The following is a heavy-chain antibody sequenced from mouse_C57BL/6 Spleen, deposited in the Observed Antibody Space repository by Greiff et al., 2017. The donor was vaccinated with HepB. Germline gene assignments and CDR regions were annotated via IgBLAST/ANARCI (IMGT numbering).Heavy chain of an antibody. V-gene: IGHV1-15*01. CDR1: GYTFTDYE. Sequence: QVQLQQSGAELVRPGASVTLSCKASGYTFTDYEMHWVKQTPVHGLEWIGAIDPETGGTAYNQKFKGKAILTADKSSSTAYMELRSLTSEDSAVYYCTRGGDGSSSWFAYWGQGTLVTVSA. CDR2: IDPETGGT. D-gene: IGHD1-1*01. J-gene: IGHJ3*01. CDR3: TRGGDGSSSWFAY.